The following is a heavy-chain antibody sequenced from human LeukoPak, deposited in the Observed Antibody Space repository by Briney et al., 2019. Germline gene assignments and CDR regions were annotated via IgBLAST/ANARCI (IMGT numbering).Heavy chain of an antibody. CDR1: GFTFSSYS. J-gene: IGHJ4*02. V-gene: IGHV3-21*01. CDR2: ISSSSTYI. CDR3: ARPAGVGMARPFDY. D-gene: IGHD2-21*01. Sequence: GGSLRLSCAASGFTFSSYSMNWVRQAPGKGLEWVSSISSSSTYIYYADSVKGRFTISRDNAKNSLYLQMNSLGVEDTAVYYCARPAGVGMARPFDYWGQGTLVTVSS.